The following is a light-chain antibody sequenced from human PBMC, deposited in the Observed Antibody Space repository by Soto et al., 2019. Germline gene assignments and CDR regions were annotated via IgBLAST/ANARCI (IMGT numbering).Light chain of an antibody. Sequence: DIQMTQSPSTLSASVGDRVTITCRASQSITNRLAWYQQRPGKAPKVLIYDASSLESGVPSRFSGSGSGTEFIFSINNLQPDDFATYWCQHYGGLWTFGQGTKVEV. CDR2: DAS. CDR3: QHYGGLWT. V-gene: IGKV1-5*01. J-gene: IGKJ1*01. CDR1: QSITNR.